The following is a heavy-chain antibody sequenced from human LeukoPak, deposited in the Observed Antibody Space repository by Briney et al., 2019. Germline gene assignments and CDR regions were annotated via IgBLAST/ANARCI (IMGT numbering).Heavy chain of an antibody. V-gene: IGHV4-39*01. J-gene: IGHJ4*02. Sequence: KPSETLSLTCTVSGGSISSSNYYWGWIRQPPGKGLEWIGNIYYSGSTYYNPSLKSRVTISVDTSKNQFSLKLSSVTAADTAVYYCARGQDERGYSADYWGQGTLVTVSS. CDR2: IYYSGST. CDR3: ARGQDERGYSADY. D-gene: IGHD5-18*01. CDR1: GGSISSSNYY.